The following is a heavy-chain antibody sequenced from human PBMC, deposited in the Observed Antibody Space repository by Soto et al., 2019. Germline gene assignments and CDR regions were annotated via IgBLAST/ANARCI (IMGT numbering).Heavy chain of an antibody. D-gene: IGHD2-2*01. J-gene: IGHJ6*03. V-gene: IGHV3-7*01. Sequence: EVQLVESGGGLVQPGGSLRLSCAASGFTFSSYWMSWVRQAPGKGLEWVANIKQDGSEKYYVDSVKGRFTISRDNAKNSLYVQMNSLRAEDTAVYYCACCSSTSCYYYYYMDVWGKGTTVTVSS. CDR2: IKQDGSEK. CDR1: GFTFSSYW. CDR3: ACCSSTSCYYYYYMDV.